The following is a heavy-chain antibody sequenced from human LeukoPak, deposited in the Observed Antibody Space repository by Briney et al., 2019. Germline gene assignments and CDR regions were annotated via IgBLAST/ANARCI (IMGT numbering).Heavy chain of an antibody. CDR1: GDSISNFY. Sequence: SSETLSLTCTVSGDSISNFYWSWIRQPAGKGLEWIGRIYTSGSTNYNPSLKSRVTMSVDTSKNQFSLKLSSVTAADTAVYYCARHGLWFGELSGWFDPWGQGTLVTVSS. V-gene: IGHV4-4*07. CDR3: ARHGLWFGELSGWFDP. CDR2: IYTSGST. J-gene: IGHJ5*02. D-gene: IGHD3-10*01.